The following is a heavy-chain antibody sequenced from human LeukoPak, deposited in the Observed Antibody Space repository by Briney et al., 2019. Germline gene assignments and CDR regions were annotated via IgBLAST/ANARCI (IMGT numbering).Heavy chain of an antibody. CDR3: AKEPSGEQWGY. CDR1: GFMFSTYA. J-gene: IGHJ4*01. Sequence: GGSLRLSCAASGFMFSTYAMSWVRQAPGKGLEWVSGISDSGSNTYYADSVKGRFTISRDNSKNTLYLQMNSLRAEDTAVYYCAKEPSGEQWGYWGQGTLVTVSS. D-gene: IGHD6-19*01. CDR2: ISDSGSNT. V-gene: IGHV3-23*01.